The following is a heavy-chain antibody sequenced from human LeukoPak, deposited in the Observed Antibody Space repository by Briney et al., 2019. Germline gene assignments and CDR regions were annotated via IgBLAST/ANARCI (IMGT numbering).Heavy chain of an antibody. D-gene: IGHD3-16*01. Sequence: GGSLRLSCAASGFTFSSYEMNWVRQAPGKGLEWVSSISGSSSYIYYADSVKGRFTISRDNAKNSLYLQMNSLRAEDTAVYYCARAASQEGGLNWFDPWGQGTLVTVSS. CDR3: ARAASQEGGLNWFDP. CDR1: GFTFSSYE. V-gene: IGHV3-21*01. J-gene: IGHJ5*02. CDR2: ISGSSSYI.